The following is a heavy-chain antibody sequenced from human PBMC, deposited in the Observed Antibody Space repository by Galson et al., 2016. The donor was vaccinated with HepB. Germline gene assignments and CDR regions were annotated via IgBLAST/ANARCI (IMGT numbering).Heavy chain of an antibody. CDR2: IYYSGST. V-gene: IGHV4-39*01. CDR3: ARNRRDLDY. J-gene: IGHJ4*02. Sequence: SETLSLTCTVSGGSISSSSYYWGWIRQPPGKGLQWIGTIYYSGSTYYNPSLKSRVTISVDTSKNQFSLKLTSVTAADTAVYYCARNRRDLDYWGQGALVTVSS. CDR1: GGSISSSSYY. D-gene: IGHD5-24*01.